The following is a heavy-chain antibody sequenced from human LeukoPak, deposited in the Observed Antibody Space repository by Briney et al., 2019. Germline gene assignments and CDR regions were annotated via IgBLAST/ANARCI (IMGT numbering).Heavy chain of an antibody. D-gene: IGHD3-9*01. J-gene: IGHJ4*02. CDR3: AKDRGYFDWLLSHYFDY. CDR1: GFTFSDYY. V-gene: IGHV3-11*04. CDR2: ISSSGSTI. Sequence: GGSLRLSCAASGFTFSDYYMSWIRQAPGKGLEWVSYISSSGSTIYYADSVKGRFTISRDNAKNSLYLQMNSLRAEDTAVYYCAKDRGYFDWLLSHYFDYWGQGTLVTVSS.